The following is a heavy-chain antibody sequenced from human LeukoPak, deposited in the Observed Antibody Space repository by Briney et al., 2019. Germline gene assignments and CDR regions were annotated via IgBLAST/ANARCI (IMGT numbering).Heavy chain of an antibody. CDR3: ARATDDFWRGYYAFDY. Sequence: SETLSLTCTVSGGSISSSSSYWSWIRQPPGTGLEWIGYIYYSGSTNYNPSLKSRVTISVDTSKNQFSLKLSSVTAADTAVYYCARATDDFWRGYYAFDYGGQGTLVTVSS. CDR1: GGSISSSSSY. V-gene: IGHV4-61*01. D-gene: IGHD3-3*01. CDR2: IYYSGST. J-gene: IGHJ4*02.